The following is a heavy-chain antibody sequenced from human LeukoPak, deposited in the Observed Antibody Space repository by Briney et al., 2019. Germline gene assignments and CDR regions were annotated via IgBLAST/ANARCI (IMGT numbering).Heavy chain of an antibody. CDR1: SGFA. D-gene: IGHD2-2*01. Sequence: GESLRLSCAAFSGFAMSWVRQAPGKGLEWVSGISGSGDSTYYADSVKGRFTISRDNSKNTLYLQMNSLRAEDTALYYCAKDRSLVPAALNYWGQGTLVIVSS. J-gene: IGHJ4*02. CDR2: ISGSGDST. V-gene: IGHV3-23*01. CDR3: AKDRSLVPAALNY.